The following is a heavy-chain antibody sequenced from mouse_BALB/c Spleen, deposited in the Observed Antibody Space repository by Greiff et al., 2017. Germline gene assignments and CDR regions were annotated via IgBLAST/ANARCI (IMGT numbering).Heavy chain of an antibody. Sequence: QVQLQQPGAELVMPGASVKMSCKASGYTFTDYWMHWVKQRPGQGLEWIGAIDTSDSYTSYNQKFKGKATLTVDESSSTAYMQLSSLTSEDSAVYYCTIFGNYLYYFDYWGQGTTLTVSS. V-gene: IGHV1-69*01. CDR2: IDTSDSYT. D-gene: IGHD2-1*01. CDR3: TIFGNYLYYFDY. J-gene: IGHJ2*01. CDR1: GYTFTDYW.